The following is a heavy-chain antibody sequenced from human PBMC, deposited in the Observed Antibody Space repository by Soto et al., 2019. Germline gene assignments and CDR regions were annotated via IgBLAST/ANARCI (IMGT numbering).Heavy chain of an antibody. CDR1: GGSISSYY. J-gene: IGHJ4*02. CDR2: IYYSGST. CDR3: ARHWISMVRGVCHFDY. D-gene: IGHD3-10*01. Sequence: SETLSLTCTVSGGSISSYYWSWIRQPPGKGLEWIGYIYYSGSTYYNPSLKSRVTISVDRSKNQFSLKLISVTAADTAVYYCARHWISMVRGVCHFDYWGQGTLVTAPQ. V-gene: IGHV4-59*04.